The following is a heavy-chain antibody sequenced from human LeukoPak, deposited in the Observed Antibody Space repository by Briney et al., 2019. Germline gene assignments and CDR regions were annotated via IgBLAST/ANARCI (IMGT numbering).Heavy chain of an antibody. CDR3: SRENGAFSPFGY. J-gene: IGHJ4*02. V-gene: IGHV4-4*02. Sequence: PSETLSLTCGVSGGSITTTNWWSWVRQPPGQGLEWSGEIHLSGRTNYNPSLNSRVTLALDTSKNHLSLSLTSVTAADTAVYYCSRENGAFSPFGYWGQGTLVTVPS. CDR2: IHLSGRT. CDR1: GGSITTTNW. D-gene: IGHD2-8*01.